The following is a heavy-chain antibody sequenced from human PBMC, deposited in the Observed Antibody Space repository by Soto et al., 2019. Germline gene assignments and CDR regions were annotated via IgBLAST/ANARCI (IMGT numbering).Heavy chain of an antibody. CDR2: ISYDGSNK. Sequence: QVQLVESGGGVVQPGRSLRLSCAASGFTFSSYGMHWVRQAPGKGLEWVAVISYDGSNKYYADSVKGLFTISRDNSMDTRYLQMNSLRAGDTAVYYCAKWPYSRGGGFDLWGRGTLVTVSS. CDR3: AKWPYSRGGGFDL. V-gene: IGHV3-30*18. J-gene: IGHJ2*01. D-gene: IGHD2-21*01. CDR1: GFTFSSYG.